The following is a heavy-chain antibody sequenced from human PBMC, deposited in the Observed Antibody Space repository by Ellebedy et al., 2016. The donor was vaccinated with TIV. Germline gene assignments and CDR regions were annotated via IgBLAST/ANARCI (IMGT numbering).Heavy chain of an antibody. D-gene: IGHD4-17*01. J-gene: IGHJ4*02. CDR3: AIRIGDGDYKIDY. CDR2: IYHSGST. V-gene: IGHV4-4*02. CDR1: GGSISSSNW. Sequence: MPGGSLRLSFAVPGGSISSSNWWSSVRQPPGKGLEWIGEIYHSGSTNYKPSLKSRVTISVDKSKNQFSLKLSSVTAADTAVYYCAIRIGDGDYKIDYWGQGTLVTVSS.